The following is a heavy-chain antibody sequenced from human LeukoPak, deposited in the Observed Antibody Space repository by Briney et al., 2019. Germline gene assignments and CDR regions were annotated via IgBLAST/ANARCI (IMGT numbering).Heavy chain of an antibody. V-gene: IGHV4-4*07. Sequence: SETLSLTCTVSGGSISSYYWSWIRQPAGKGLEWIGRIYTSGSTNYNPSLKSRVTMSVDTSKNQFFLKLSSVTAADTAVYYCARPSIAPGPFDIWGQGTMVTVSS. CDR3: ARPSIAPGPFDI. J-gene: IGHJ3*02. CDR1: GGSISSYY. CDR2: IYTSGST.